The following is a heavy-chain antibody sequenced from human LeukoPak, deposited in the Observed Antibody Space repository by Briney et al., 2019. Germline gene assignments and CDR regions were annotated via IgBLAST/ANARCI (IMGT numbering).Heavy chain of an antibody. CDR3: AKGGRSSGWYGFFDY. D-gene: IGHD6-19*01. CDR1: GFTFSSYG. J-gene: IGHJ4*02. Sequence: GGSLRLSCAASGFTFSSYGMHWVRQAPGKGLEWVAVISYDGSNKYYADSVKGRFTISRDNSKNTLYLQMNSLRAEDTAVYYCAKGGRSSGWYGFFDYWGQGTLVTVSS. CDR2: ISYDGSNK. V-gene: IGHV3-30*18.